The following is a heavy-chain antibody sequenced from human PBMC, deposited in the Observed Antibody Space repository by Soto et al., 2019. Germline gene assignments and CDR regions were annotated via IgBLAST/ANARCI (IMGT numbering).Heavy chain of an antibody. CDR1: GGSFTGHF. Sequence: SETLSLTCTVSGGSFTGHFWSWVRQPPGKGLEWIGEVSHSGNTKYYPSLRSRVTLSVDSSKNQISLALTSVTAADTAVYYCARDPSPYTSGWYGIDFWGHGTLVTVSS. CDR3: ARDPSPYTSGWYGIDF. D-gene: IGHD6-19*01. V-gene: IGHV4-34*01. J-gene: IGHJ4*01. CDR2: VSHSGNT.